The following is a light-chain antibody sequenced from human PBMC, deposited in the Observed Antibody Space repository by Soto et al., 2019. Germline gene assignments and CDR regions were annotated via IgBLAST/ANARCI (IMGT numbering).Light chain of an antibody. CDR2: QDT. CDR1: ELGDKY. J-gene: IGLJ1*01. V-gene: IGLV3-1*01. CDR3: QAWDFSTANYV. Sequence: SYELTQPPSVSVSPGQTASISCSGDELGDKYVCWYQQKPGQSPVLVIYQDTKRPSGIPERFSGSNSGNTATLIISGTQAMDEADYYCQAWDFSTANYVFGTGTKVTVL.